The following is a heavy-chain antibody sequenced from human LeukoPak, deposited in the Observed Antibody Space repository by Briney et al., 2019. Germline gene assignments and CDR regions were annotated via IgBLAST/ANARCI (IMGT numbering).Heavy chain of an antibody. V-gene: IGHV4-59*08. D-gene: IGHD5-18*01. CDR2: IYYSGTT. Sequence: SVTLSLTCTVSGGSISGLYWSWIRQPPGKGLEWIGFIYYSGTTSYNPSLKRRGTIAIDTSSYLFSLRVRSVTAADTAVYYCARHVDSYVLRGFDYWGQGTLVTVSS. CDR1: GGSISGLY. J-gene: IGHJ4*02. CDR3: ARHVDSYVLRGFDY.